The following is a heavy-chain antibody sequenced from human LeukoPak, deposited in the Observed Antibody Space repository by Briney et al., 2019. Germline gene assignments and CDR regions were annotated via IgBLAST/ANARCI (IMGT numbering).Heavy chain of an antibody. J-gene: IGHJ4*02. CDR3: ATQDTAMVVYYFDY. Sequence: GGSLRLSCAASGFTLSSYAMNWVRQAPGKGLEWVSAISSSGGSTYYADSVKGRFTISRDSSKNTLYLQMNSLRAEDTAIYYCATQDTAMVVYYFDYWGQGTLVTVSS. V-gene: IGHV3-23*01. CDR1: GFTLSSYA. D-gene: IGHD5-18*01. CDR2: ISSSGGST.